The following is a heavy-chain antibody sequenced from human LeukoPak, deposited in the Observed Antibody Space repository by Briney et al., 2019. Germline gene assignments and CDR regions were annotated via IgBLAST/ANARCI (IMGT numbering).Heavy chain of an antibody. Sequence: GGSLRLSCAASGFTFSSYEMNWVRQAPGKGLEWVSSISGSSTYIYYAGSVKGRFTISRDNAKNSLYLQMNSLRAEDTAVYYCARDPYRTDAVYWGQGTLVTVSS. CDR2: ISGSSTYI. CDR3: ARDPYRTDAVY. CDR1: GFTFSSYE. V-gene: IGHV3-21*01. D-gene: IGHD1-1*01. J-gene: IGHJ4*02.